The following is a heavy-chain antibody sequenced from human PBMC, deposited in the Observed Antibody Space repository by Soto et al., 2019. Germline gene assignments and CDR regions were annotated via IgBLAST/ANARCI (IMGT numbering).Heavy chain of an antibody. CDR2: IKSKTDGGTT. Sequence: PGGSLRLSWAASGFTFSNAWMNWVRQAPGKGLEWVGRIKSKTDGGTTDYAAPVKGRFTISRDDSKNTLYLQMNSLKTEDTAVYYCTTDLTGVDYDILTGYSGMDVWGQGTTVTVSS. CDR1: GFTFSNAW. CDR3: TTDLTGVDYDILTGYSGMDV. V-gene: IGHV3-15*07. D-gene: IGHD3-9*01. J-gene: IGHJ6*02.